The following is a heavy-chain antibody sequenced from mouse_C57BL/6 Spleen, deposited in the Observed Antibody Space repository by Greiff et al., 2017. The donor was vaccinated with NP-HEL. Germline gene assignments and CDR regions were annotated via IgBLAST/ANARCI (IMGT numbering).Heavy chain of an antibody. Sequence: QVQLQQSGAELVKPGASVKISCKASGYAFSSYWMNWVKHRPGKGLEWIGQIYPGDGDTNYNGKFKGKATLTADKSSSTAYMQLSGLTSEDSAVYFCARSRDYDGVDYWGQGTTLTVSS. CDR2: IYPGDGDT. CDR1: GYAFSSYW. J-gene: IGHJ2*01. V-gene: IGHV1-80*01. CDR3: ARSRDYDGVDY. D-gene: IGHD2-4*01.